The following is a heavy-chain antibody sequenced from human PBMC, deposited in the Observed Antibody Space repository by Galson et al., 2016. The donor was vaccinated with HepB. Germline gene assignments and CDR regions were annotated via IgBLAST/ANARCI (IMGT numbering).Heavy chain of an antibody. D-gene: IGHD3-10*01. V-gene: IGHV4-31*03. Sequence: TLSLTCTVSGDSLSSGGFYWSWIRQYPGKGLEWIGFIYHNGNAYYTPSLKSRATISVDTSQTQLSLKLTSVTATDTAIYYCAREYGSGAHDHWGQGALVTVSS. J-gene: IGHJ4*02. CDR3: AREYGSGAHDH. CDR1: GDSLSSGGFY. CDR2: IYHNGNA.